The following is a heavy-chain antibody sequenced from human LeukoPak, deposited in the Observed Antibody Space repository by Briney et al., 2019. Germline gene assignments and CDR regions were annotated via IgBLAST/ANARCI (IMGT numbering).Heavy chain of an antibody. V-gene: IGHV1-69*06. Sequence: SVKVSCKASGGTFSSYAISWVRQAPGQGLEWMGGIIPIFGTANYAQKFQGRVTITADKSTSTAYMELSSLRSEDTAVYYCASGGRDGYNYVVGYWGQGTLVTVSS. CDR1: GGTFSSYA. CDR2: IIPIFGTA. D-gene: IGHD5-24*01. J-gene: IGHJ4*02. CDR3: ASGGRDGYNYVVGY.